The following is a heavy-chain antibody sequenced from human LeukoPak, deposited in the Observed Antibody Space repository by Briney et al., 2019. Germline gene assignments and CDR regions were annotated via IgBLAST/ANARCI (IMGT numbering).Heavy chain of an antibody. V-gene: IGHV4-61*02. J-gene: IGHJ2*01. CDR3: ARDDWYFDL. Sequence: SETLSLTCTVSGGSISIGSYYWSWIRQPAGKGLEWIGRIYTSGSTNYNPSLKSRVTISVDTSKNQFSLKLSSVTAADTAVYYCARDDWYFDLWGRGTLVTVSS. CDR2: IYTSGST. CDR1: GGSISIGSYY.